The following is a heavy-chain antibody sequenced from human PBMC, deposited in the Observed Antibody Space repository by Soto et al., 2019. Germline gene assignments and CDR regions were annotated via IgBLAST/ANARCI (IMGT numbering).Heavy chain of an antibody. D-gene: IGHD3-10*01. CDR3: ARVTYYDGSGSYKFQYY. Sequence: PGGSLRLSCAASGFIFSSYSMSWVRQAPGKGLEWVSYISSSSNSIYYADSVKGRFTISRDNAENSLYLQMNSLRAEDTAVYYCARVTYYDGSGSYKFQYYWGQGTLVTVSS. CDR2: ISSSSNSI. V-gene: IGHV3-48*01. CDR1: GFIFSSYS. J-gene: IGHJ4*02.